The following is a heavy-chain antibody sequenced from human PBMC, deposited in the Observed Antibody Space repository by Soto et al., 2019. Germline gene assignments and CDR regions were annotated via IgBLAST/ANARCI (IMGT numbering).Heavy chain of an antibody. CDR3: ARHGITGSYYDSFDI. CDR1: GGSISIRRCH. D-gene: IGHD1-26*01. J-gene: IGHJ3*02. V-gene: IGHV4-39*01. CDR2: IKYSETT. Sequence: TATLSLTFTFSGGSISIRRCHWGWIRQPPGKELEWIASIKYSETTFYNPSLKSRVTLSVDTSKNQFVLKLSSVTAADTAVYYCARHGITGSYYDSFDIWGQGTMVT.